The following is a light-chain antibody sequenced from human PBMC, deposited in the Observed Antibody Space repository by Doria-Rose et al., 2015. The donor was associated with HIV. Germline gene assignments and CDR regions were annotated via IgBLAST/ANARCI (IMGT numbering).Light chain of an antibody. J-gene: IGKJ1*01. Sequence: TQSPGTLSLSPGERATLSCRASQSFSSTYLAWYQQKPGQAPSLPIYDGSTRATGIPDRFSASGSGTGFTLTINRLEPEDFALYYCHQYGTSWTFGQGTEVEI. V-gene: IGKV3-20*01. CDR1: QSFSSTY. CDR2: DGS. CDR3: HQYGTSWT.